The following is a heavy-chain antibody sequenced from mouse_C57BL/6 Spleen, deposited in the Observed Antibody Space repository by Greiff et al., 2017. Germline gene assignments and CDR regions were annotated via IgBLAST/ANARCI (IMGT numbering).Heavy chain of an antibody. J-gene: IGHJ2*01. D-gene: IGHD1-1*01. CDR1: GFNIKDDY. Sequence: VQLQQSGAELVRPGASVKLSCTASGFNIKDDYMHWVKQRPEQGLEWIGWIDPENGDTEYASKFQGKATITADTSSNTAYLQLSSLTSEDTAVYYCTTSFYYYGSFFDYWGQGTTLTVSS. CDR2: IDPENGDT. V-gene: IGHV14-4*01. CDR3: TTSFYYYGSFFDY.